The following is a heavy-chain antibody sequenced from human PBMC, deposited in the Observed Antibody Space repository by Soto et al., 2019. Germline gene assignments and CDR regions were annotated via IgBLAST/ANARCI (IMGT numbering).Heavy chain of an antibody. CDR3: AINNHDYGDYGNYYYYYGMDV. D-gene: IGHD4-17*01. CDR2: IIPIFGTA. Sequence: QVQLVQSGAEVKKPGSSVKVSCKASGGTFSSYAISWVRQAPGQGLEWMGGIIPIFGTANYAQKFQGRVTITADESTSTAYMELSSLRSEDTAVYYCAINNHDYGDYGNYYYYYGMDVWGQGTTVTVSS. CDR1: GGTFSSYA. J-gene: IGHJ6*02. V-gene: IGHV1-69*01.